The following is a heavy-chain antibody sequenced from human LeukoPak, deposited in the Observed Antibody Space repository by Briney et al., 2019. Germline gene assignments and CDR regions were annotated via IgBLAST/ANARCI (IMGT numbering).Heavy chain of an antibody. CDR3: AKARGIAAQFDP. CDR2: ISWNSGSI. CDR1: GFTIDDYA. D-gene: IGHD6-13*01. V-gene: IGHV3-9*01. Sequence: PGGSLRLSCAASGFTIDDYAIHWVRQAPGKGLEWVSGISWNSGSIGYADSVKGRFTISRDNAKNSLYLQMNSLRAEDTALYYCAKARGIAAQFDPWGQGTLVTVSS. J-gene: IGHJ5*02.